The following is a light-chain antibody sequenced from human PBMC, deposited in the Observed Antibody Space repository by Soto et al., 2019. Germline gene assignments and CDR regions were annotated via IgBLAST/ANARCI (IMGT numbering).Light chain of an antibody. J-gene: IGKJ1*01. CDR2: GAS. V-gene: IGKV3-15*01. Sequence: EIVMTQSPATLSASPGERATLSCRASQSVSSNLAWYQQKPGQAPRFLIYGASTRATGIPARFSRSGSGTEFTPTISSLQSEYFAVYYCQQNNNWPTFGQGTKMEIK. CDR1: QSVSSN. CDR3: QQNNNWPT.